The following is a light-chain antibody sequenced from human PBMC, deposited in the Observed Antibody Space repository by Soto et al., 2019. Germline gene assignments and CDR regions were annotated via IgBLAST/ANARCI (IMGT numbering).Light chain of an antibody. V-gene: IGLV2-14*01. CDR1: SIDVGGYNY. CDR3: SSYTSSPHVV. Sequence: QSALTQPASVSGSPGQSITISCTGTSIDVGGYNYVSWYQQHPGKAPKLMIYDVSNRPSGVSNRFSGSKSGNTASLTISGLQAEDEADYYCSSYTSSPHVVFGGGTKLTVL. CDR2: DVS. J-gene: IGLJ2*01.